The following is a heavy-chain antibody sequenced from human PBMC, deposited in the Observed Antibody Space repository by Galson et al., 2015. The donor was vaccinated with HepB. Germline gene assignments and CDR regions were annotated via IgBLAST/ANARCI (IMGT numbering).Heavy chain of an antibody. J-gene: IGHJ4*02. V-gene: IGHV3-21*01. Sequence: SLRLSCAASGFSFNIYTMNWVRQVPGKGLEWVASISRSGRYKYYEDSVKGRITIPRDNTQKPQHLKMKSLRVEDTAVYYSARDWDLGFLEDLLQTGFDVWGLGTRVTVSS. D-gene: IGHD3-3*01. CDR2: ISRSGRYK. CDR3: ARDWDLGFLEDLLQTGFDV. CDR1: GFSFNIYT.